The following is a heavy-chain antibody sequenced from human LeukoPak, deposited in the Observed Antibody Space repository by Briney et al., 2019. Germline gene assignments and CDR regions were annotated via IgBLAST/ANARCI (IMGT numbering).Heavy chain of an antibody. CDR1: GFTFSSYA. J-gene: IGHJ3*01. Sequence: GGSLRLSCAASGFTFSSYAMNWVRQPPGKGLEWVSSIAGTGGSTYYADSVKGRFTLSRDNSENTLYLQLNSLRAEDSGIYYCAKAFRIVGIGNPDDAFDVWGQGTVVTVS. D-gene: IGHD1-26*01. V-gene: IGHV3-23*01. CDR2: IAGTGGST. CDR3: AKAFRIVGIGNPDDAFDV.